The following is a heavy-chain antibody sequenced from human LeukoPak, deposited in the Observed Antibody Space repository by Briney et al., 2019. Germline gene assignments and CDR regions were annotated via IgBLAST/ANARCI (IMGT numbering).Heavy chain of an antibody. CDR3: ARRTVTMIVN. CDR1: GYTFTSYA. D-gene: IGHD3-22*01. V-gene: IGHV1-3*01. J-gene: IGHJ4*02. CDR2: INAGNGNT. Sequence: GASVKVSCKASGYTFTSYAMHWVRQAPGQRLEWMGWINAGNGNTKYSQKFEGRVTITADESTSTAYMELSSLRSEDTAVYYCARRTVTMIVNWGQGTLVTVSS.